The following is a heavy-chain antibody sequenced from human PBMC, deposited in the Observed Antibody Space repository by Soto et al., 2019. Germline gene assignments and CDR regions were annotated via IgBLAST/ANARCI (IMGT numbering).Heavy chain of an antibody. CDR1: EFSFSDQY. V-gene: IGHV3-72*01. Sequence: GGSLRLSCTVSADSEFSFSDQYMDWVRQAPGKGQEWVGRSRNRVNNLSTAYAASVQGRFTISRNESKNTVYLQMHSLKTDDTAVYYCSRVDPSAKRPDYWDQGTLAAVSS. CDR2: SRNRVNNLST. CDR3: SRVDPSAKRPDY. J-gene: IGHJ4*02. D-gene: IGHD2-15*01.